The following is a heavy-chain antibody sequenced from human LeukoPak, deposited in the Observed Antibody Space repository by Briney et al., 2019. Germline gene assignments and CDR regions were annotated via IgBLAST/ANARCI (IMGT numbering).Heavy chain of an antibody. D-gene: IGHD3-22*01. V-gene: IGHV1-69*04. Sequence: GSSVKVSCKPSGGSFTIHAISWVRQAPGQGLEWMGRIIPILDITNYAQKFQGRVTITADKSTSTAYMELGSLTSEDAAVYYCARDYYDSGGSIDSWGQGTLVTVSS. CDR2: IIPILDIT. CDR1: GGSFTIHA. J-gene: IGHJ4*02. CDR3: ARDYYDSGGSIDS.